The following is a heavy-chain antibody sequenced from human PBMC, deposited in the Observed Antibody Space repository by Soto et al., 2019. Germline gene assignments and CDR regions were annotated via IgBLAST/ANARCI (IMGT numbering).Heavy chain of an antibody. V-gene: IGHV4-39*01. CDR2: IYYSGST. J-gene: IGHJ4*02. CDR1: GGSITSIASY. D-gene: IGHD3-10*01. Sequence: QLQLQESGPGLVKPSETLSLTCTVSGGSITSIASYWGWIRQPPGKGLEYIGTIYYSGSTYYNPSLQSRVTISVDPSKNQFSLKLTSVTAADTAVYYCARHSRSVDYGSGSYSSDYWGQGTLVTVSS. CDR3: ARHSRSVDYGSGSYSSDY.